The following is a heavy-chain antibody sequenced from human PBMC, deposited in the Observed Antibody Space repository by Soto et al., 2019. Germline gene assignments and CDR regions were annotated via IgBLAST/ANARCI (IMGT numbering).Heavy chain of an antibody. CDR3: ARFGLHYGDADY. Sequence: GASVRVSCKASGGTFSSYAISWVRQAPGQGLEWMGGIIPIFGTANYAQKFQGRVTITADESTSTAYMELSSLRSEDTAVYYCARFGLHYGDADYWGQGTLVTVSS. J-gene: IGHJ4*02. CDR2: IIPIFGTA. D-gene: IGHD4-17*01. V-gene: IGHV1-69*13. CDR1: GGTFSSYA.